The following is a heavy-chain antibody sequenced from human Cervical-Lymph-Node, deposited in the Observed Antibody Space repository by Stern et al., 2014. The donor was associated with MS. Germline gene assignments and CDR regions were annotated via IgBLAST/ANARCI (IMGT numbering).Heavy chain of an antibody. V-gene: IGHV3-53*01. CDR2: ITNVGTT. D-gene: IGHD1-1*01. CDR3: ARDTSSPERSDW. Sequence: VQLEESGAGVIQPGGSLRLSCTASGFTVSRDYITWVRQAPGKGLGWCSLITNVGTTFYTDSVKGRFTISRDDSKNTVYLHMTSLRAEDTAMYYCARDTSSPERSDWWGQGTLVTVSS. CDR1: GFTVSRDY. J-gene: IGHJ4*02.